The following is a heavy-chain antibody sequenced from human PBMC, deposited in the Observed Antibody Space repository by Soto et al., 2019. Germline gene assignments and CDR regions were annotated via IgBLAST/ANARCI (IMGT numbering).Heavy chain of an antibody. D-gene: IGHD6-19*01. Sequence: GGSLRLSCAASGFTFSSYAMSWVRQAPGKGLEWVSAISGSGGSTYYADSVKGRFTISRDNSKNTLYLQMNSLRAEDTAVYYCAKDPPGYSSGWYSSGYFDYWGQGTLVTVSS. J-gene: IGHJ4*02. CDR1: GFTFSSYA. V-gene: IGHV3-23*01. CDR2: ISGSGGST. CDR3: AKDPPGYSSGWYSSGYFDY.